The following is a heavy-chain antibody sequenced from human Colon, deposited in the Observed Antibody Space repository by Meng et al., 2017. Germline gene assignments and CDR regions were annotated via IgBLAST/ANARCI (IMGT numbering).Heavy chain of an antibody. D-gene: IGHD3-16*01. Sequence: GGSLRLSCAASGFTFSNYAMSWVRQAPGKGLEWVSSISGNGINTYFADSVKGRFTISRDSSKNTLYLQMTSLRAEDTAIYYCAKSSRAFSYGHRATLGSWGQGTLVTGAS. CDR3: AKSSRAFSYGHRATLGS. CDR2: ISGNGINT. V-gene: IGHV3-23*01. CDR1: GFTFSNYA. J-gene: IGHJ5*02.